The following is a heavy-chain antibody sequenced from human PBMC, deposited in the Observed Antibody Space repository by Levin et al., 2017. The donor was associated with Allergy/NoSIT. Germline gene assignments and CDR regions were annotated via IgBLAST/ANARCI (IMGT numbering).Heavy chain of an antibody. CDR1: GGTFSSYA. J-gene: IGHJ5*02. Sequence: KISCKASGGTFSSYAISWVRQAPGQGLEWMGGIIPIFGTANYAQKFQGRVTITADKSTSTAYMELSSLRSEDTAVYYCARDVGNYGNWFDPWGQGTLVTVSS. V-gene: IGHV1-69*06. CDR3: ARDVGNYGNWFDP. CDR2: IIPIFGTA. D-gene: IGHD4-11*01.